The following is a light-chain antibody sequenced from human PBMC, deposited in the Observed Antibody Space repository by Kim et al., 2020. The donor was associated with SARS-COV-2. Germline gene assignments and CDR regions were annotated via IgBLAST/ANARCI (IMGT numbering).Light chain of an antibody. CDR2: EDN. CDR1: SGSIARNY. V-gene: IGLV6-57*03. Sequence: GKAVTISCTRSSGSIARNYGQWYQQRPGSAPTTVIYEDNQRPSGVPDRFSGSIDSSSNSASLTISGLKTEDEADYYCQSYDSSMWVFGGGTQLTVL. CDR3: QSYDSSMWV. J-gene: IGLJ3*02.